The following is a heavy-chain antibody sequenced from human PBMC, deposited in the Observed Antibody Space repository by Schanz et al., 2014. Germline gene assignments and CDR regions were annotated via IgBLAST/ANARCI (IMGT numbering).Heavy chain of an antibody. D-gene: IGHD5-18*01. Sequence: EVQLVESGGGLVKPGGSLRLSCAASGFTFSSRSMNWVRQAPGKGLEWVSSIDTGGSGKYYADSVKGRFTISRDNAKNSLYLQMNSLRAEDTAVYYCARDLSGEGYSYGPFTFDSWGQGTLVTVSS. V-gene: IGHV3-21*01. CDR3: ARDLSGEGYSYGPFTFDS. CDR1: GFTFSSRS. CDR2: IDTGGSGK. J-gene: IGHJ4*02.